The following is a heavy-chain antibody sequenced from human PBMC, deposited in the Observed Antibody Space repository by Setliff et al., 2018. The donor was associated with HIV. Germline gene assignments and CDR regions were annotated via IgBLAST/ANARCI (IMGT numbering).Heavy chain of an antibody. J-gene: IGHJ6*03. Sequence: AETLSLTCGVSGSTFSGDCLVWLRQSPGKGLEWIGQINHRGNTNYTESLQTRLDISMDVSKNQFSLRLNSVTAAETSKSFCDRGVILVRAVVAQSVYCDMDVWGTGTTVTVSS. CDR1: GSTFSGDC. V-gene: IGHV4-34*08. CDR3: DRGVILVRAVVAQSVYCDMDV. CDR2: INHRGNT. D-gene: IGHD3-10*01.